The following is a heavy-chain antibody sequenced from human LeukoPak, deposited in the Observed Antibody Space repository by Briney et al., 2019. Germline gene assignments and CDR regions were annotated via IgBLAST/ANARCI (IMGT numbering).Heavy chain of an antibody. CDR1: GYTFTGYY. CDR2: INPNSGGT. Sequence: ASVKVSCKASGYTFTGYYMHWVRQAPGQGLEWMGRINPNSGGTNYAQKFKGRVTMTRDTSISTAYMELCRLRADDTAVSYCMRGLGYHWNPHDAFDIWGQGTMVTVSS. D-gene: IGHD1-20*01. V-gene: IGHV1-2*06. CDR3: MRGLGYHWNPHDAFDI. J-gene: IGHJ3*02.